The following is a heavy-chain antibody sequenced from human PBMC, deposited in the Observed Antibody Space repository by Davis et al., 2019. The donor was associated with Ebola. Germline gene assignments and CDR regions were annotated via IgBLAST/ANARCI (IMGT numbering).Heavy chain of an antibody. CDR2: INPNSGGT. D-gene: IGHD1-1*01. CDR1: GYTFTGYQ. Sequence: ASVKVSCKASGYTFTGYQMHWVRQAPGQGLEWMGWINPNSGGTNYVQKFQGRVTMTRDTSISTAYLELSRLRSDDTAVYYCARVSSTRGAEDFDYWGQGTLVTVSS. V-gene: IGHV1-2*02. J-gene: IGHJ4*02. CDR3: ARVSSTRGAEDFDY.